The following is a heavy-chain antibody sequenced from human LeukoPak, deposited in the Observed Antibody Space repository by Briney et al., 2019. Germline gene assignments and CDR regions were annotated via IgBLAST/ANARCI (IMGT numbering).Heavy chain of an antibody. CDR2: ISSSGSTI. D-gene: IGHD6-19*01. J-gene: IGHJ4*02. V-gene: IGHV3-48*03. CDR1: GFTFSSYE. Sequence: PGGSLRLSCAASGFTFSSYEMNWVRQAPGKGLEWFSYISSSGSTIYYADSVKGRFTISRDNAKNSLYLQMNSLRAEDTAVYYCAAFIAVAGTYYFDYWGQGTLVTVSS. CDR3: AAFIAVAGTYYFDY.